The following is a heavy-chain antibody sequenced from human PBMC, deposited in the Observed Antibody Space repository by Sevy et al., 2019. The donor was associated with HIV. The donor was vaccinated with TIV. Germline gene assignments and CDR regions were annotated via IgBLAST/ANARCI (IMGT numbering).Heavy chain of an antibody. CDR2: LSFGCGKI. V-gene: IGHV3-23*01. D-gene: IGHD2-8*01. Sequence: GGSLRLSCAASGLTFSKYSMSWVRQPPGKGLEWVSTLSFGCGKINYADSVKGRFTISRDNSKSSVYLQMNNMRVEDTAVDYCAREGCTKPHDYWGQGTLVTVSS. CDR3: AREGCTKPHDY. CDR1: GLTFSKYS. J-gene: IGHJ4*02.